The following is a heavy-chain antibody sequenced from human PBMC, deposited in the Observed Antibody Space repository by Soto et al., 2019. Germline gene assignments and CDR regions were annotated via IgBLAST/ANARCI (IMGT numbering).Heavy chain of an antibody. V-gene: IGHV6-1*01. Sequence: PSQTLSLTCAISGDSVSSNSAAWNWIRQSPSRGLEWLGRTYYRSKWYNDYAVSVKSRITTNPDTSKNQFSLQLNSVTPEDTAVYYCARGGGQQLAFWLDPWGQGTLVTVSS. CDR3: ARGGGQQLAFWLDP. CDR2: TYYRSKWYN. CDR1: GDSVSSNSAA. D-gene: IGHD6-13*01. J-gene: IGHJ5*02.